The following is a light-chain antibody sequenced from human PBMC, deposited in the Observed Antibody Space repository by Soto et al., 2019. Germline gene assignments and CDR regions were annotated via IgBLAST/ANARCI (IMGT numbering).Light chain of an antibody. CDR1: QSVSSSY. Sequence: EIVLTQSPGTLSLSPGERATLSCRASQSVSSSYLAWYQQKPGQAPRLLIYGASSRATGIPDRFSGSGSVTDFTLTISRLEPEDFAVYYCQQYGSSPRFTFGPGTKVDIK. CDR2: GAS. J-gene: IGKJ3*01. CDR3: QQYGSSPRFT. V-gene: IGKV3-20*01.